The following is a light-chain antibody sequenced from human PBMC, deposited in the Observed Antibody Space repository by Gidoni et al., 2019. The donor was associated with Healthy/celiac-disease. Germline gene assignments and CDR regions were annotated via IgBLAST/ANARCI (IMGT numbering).Light chain of an antibody. V-gene: IGKV3-20*01. J-gene: IGKJ1*01. CDR1: QSVSSSY. Sequence: DILLTQSPGTLSLSPGDRATLSCRASQSVSSSYLAWYQQKPGQAPRLLIYGAASRATGLPDRFSGSGSGTDVTLTISRMEPEDCAVYYCQQYGSRPWTFGQGTKVEIK. CDR3: QQYGSRPWT. CDR2: GAA.